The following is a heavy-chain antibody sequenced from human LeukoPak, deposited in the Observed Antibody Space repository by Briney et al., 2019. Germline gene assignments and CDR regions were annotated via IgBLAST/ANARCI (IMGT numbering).Heavy chain of an antibody. CDR1: GGSISSYY. D-gene: IGHD6-13*01. V-gene: IGHV4-59*08. CDR2: IYYSGST. J-gene: IGHJ6*02. CDR3: ARSNSSSWYNGAFYYYYGMDV. Sequence: SETLSLTCTVSGGSISSYYWSWIRQPPGKGLEWIGYIYYSGSTNYNPSLKSRVTISVDTSKNQFSLKLSSVTAADTAVYYCARSNSSSWYNGAFYYYYGMDVWGQGTTVTVSS.